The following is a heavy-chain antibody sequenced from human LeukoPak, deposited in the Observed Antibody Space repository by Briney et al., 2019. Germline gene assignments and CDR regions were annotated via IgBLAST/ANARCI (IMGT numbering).Heavy chain of an antibody. D-gene: IGHD1-26*01. CDR3: AKDRLGATVYNWFDP. Sequence: GGSLRLSCAASGFTFSSYSMNWVRQAPGKGLEWVSYISSSSSTIYYADSVKGRFTISSDNSKNTLYLQMNSLRAEDTAVYYCAKDRLGATVYNWFDPWGQGTLVTVSS. V-gene: IGHV3-48*01. CDR1: GFTFSSYS. J-gene: IGHJ5*02. CDR2: ISSSSSTI.